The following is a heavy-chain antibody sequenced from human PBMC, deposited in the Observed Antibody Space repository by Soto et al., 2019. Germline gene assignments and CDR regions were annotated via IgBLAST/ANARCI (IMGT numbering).Heavy chain of an antibody. D-gene: IGHD5-18*01. CDR3: ARGDTAIVIGRIDY. V-gene: IGHV1-69*01. J-gene: IGHJ4*02. Sequence: QVQLVQSGAEVKKPGSSVKVSCKASGGTFSSYAISWVRQAPGQGLEWMGGIIPIFGTANYAQKFQGRVTITADESTSTAYMEMSSLRAEDTAVYYCARGDTAIVIGRIDYWGQGTLVTVSS. CDR2: IIPIFGTA. CDR1: GGTFSSYA.